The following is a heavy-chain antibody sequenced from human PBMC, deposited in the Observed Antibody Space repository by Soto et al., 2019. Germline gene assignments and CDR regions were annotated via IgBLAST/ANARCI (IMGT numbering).Heavy chain of an antibody. Sequence: SETLSLTCTVSGGSISSGDYYWGWIRQPPGKGLEWIGYIYYSGSTNYNPSLKSRVTISVDTSKNQFSLKLSSVTAADTAVYYCARHGYYGAGSYTYYYYYVMDVWGQGSTVIVSS. D-gene: IGHD3-10*01. CDR2: IYYSGST. J-gene: IGHJ6*02. CDR3: ARHGYYGAGSYTYYYYYVMDV. V-gene: IGHV4-61*05. CDR1: GGSISSGDYY.